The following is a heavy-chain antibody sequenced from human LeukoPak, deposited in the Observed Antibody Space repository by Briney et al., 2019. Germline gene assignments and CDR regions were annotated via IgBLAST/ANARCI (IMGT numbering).Heavy chain of an antibody. J-gene: IGHJ4*02. CDR1: GVSISSVSYH. CDR3: ARHLAAAFDFDY. V-gene: IGHV4-39*07. Sequence: SETLSPTCTVSGVSISSVSYHWGWVRQPPGKGLEWIGTIDYGGGTYYNPSLKSRITISVDTSKSQFSLDMSSVTAADTAVYYCARHLAAAFDFDYWGQGTLVTVSS. CDR2: IDYGGGT. D-gene: IGHD6-13*01.